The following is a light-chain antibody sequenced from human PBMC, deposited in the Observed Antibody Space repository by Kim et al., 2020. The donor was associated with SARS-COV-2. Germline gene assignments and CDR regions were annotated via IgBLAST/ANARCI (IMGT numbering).Light chain of an antibody. V-gene: IGLV3-1*01. J-gene: IGLJ2*01. CDR2: QDS. CDR1: KLRDKY. CDR3: QAWDSSVV. Sequence: VSVPPGQTASITCSRDKLRDKYACLYQQKPGQSPVLVIYQDSKRPSGIPERFSGSNSGNTATLTISGTQAMDEADYYCQAWDSSVVFGGGTQLTVL.